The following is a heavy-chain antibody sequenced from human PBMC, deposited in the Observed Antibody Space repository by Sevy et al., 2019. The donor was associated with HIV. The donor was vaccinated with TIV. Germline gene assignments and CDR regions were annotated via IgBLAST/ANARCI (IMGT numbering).Heavy chain of an antibody. CDR1: GFTFSSYW. CDR3: ARSTNSAALDY. V-gene: IGHV3-7*01. CDR2: IKQDGGAQ. J-gene: IGHJ4*02. Sequence: GSLRLSCAVSGFTFSSYWMSWVRQAPGKGLEWVANIKQDGGAQYYVDSVKGRFAISRDNAKNSLFLQMNSLRVEDTAVYYCARSTNSAALDYWGQGTPVTVSS. D-gene: IGHD2-2*01.